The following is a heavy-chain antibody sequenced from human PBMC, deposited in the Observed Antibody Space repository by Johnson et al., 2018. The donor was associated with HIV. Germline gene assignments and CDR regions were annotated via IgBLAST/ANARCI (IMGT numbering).Heavy chain of an antibody. CDR1: GFTFSIYA. CDR2: ISASGGST. Sequence: EKLVESGGGVVQPGGSLRLSCAVSGFTFSIYAMSWVRQAPGKGLEWVSTISASGGSTYYADSVKGRFTISRDNSKNTLYLQMNSLRAEDTAVYYCARERWSSYFGAFDIWGQGTMVTLSS. J-gene: IGHJ3*02. D-gene: IGHD3-3*01. CDR3: ARERWSSYFGAFDI. V-gene: IGHV3-23*04.